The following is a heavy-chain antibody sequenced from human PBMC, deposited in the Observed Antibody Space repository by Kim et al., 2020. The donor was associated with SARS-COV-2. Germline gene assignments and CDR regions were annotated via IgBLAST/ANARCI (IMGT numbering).Heavy chain of an antibody. CDR1: GFTFSSYG. CDR3: ARGLTKNYYYGMDV. CDR2: IWYDGSNK. D-gene: IGHD2-8*01. V-gene: IGHV3-33*01. J-gene: IGHJ6*02. Sequence: GGSLRLSCAASGFTFSSYGMHWVRQAPGKALEWVAVIWYDGSNKYYADSVKGRFTISRDNSKNTLYLQMNSLRAEDTAVYYCARGLTKNYYYGMDVWGQG.